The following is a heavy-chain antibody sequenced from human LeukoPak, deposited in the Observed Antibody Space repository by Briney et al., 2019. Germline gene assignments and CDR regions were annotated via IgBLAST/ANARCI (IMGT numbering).Heavy chain of an antibody. CDR3: ARDLFYDSSGYYGY. V-gene: IGHV3-11*01. CDR2: ISSSGSTI. Sequence: PGGSLRLSCAASGFTFSDYYMSWIRHGPGRGLEWVSYISSSGSTIYYADSVKGRFTISRDNAKNSLYLQMNSLRAEDTAVYYCARDLFYDSSGYYGYWGQGTLVTVSS. CDR1: GFTFSDYY. J-gene: IGHJ4*02. D-gene: IGHD3-22*01.